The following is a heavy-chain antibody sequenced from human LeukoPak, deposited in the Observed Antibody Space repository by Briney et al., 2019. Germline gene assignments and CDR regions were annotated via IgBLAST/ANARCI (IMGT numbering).Heavy chain of an antibody. D-gene: IGHD4-23*01. J-gene: IGHJ4*02. CDR1: GGSFSGYY. CDR2: INHSGST. Sequence: SETLSLTCAVYGGSFSGYYWSWIRQPPGKGLERIGEINHSGSTNYNPSLKSRVTISVDTSKNQFSLKLSSVTAADTAVYYCARRNPFPWVVNFDYWGQGTLVTVSS. V-gene: IGHV4-34*01. CDR3: ARRNPFPWVVNFDY.